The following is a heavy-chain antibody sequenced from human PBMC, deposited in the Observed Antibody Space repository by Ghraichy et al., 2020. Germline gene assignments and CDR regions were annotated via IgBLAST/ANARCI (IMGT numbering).Heavy chain of an antibody. CDR1: GFTFSSYW. J-gene: IGHJ5*01. CDR3: ARGGSVIETGYDS. D-gene: IGHD3-22*01. Sequence: GGSLRLSCAASGFTFSSYWMSWVRQAPGKGLEWVANIKQDGSAKKYVDSVKGRFTISRDNAKNSLYLQMNSLRAEDTAVYYCARGGSVIETGYDSWGQGTLVTVSS. V-gene: IGHV3-7*03. CDR2: IKQDGSAK.